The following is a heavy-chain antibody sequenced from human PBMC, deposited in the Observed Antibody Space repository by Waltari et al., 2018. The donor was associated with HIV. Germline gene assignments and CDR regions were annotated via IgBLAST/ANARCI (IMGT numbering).Heavy chain of an antibody. J-gene: IGHJ3*02. D-gene: IGHD1-26*01. CDR3: AKDGAPGRDAIFDI. CDR1: VANHNLLT. V-gene: IGHV3-30*02. CDR2: VRYDGSHD. Sequence: LETRGAVVTTVGALGLSCTTSVANHNLLTIDWVRQAQGRGLEWVVCVRYDGSHDYYGDSVKGLFTISRDNSKNAIFLEMTILRLEDTAKYYCAKDGAPGRDAIFDIWGQGTLVTV.